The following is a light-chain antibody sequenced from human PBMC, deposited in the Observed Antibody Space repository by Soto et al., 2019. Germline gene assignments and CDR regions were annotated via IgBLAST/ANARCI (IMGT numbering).Light chain of an antibody. Sequence: EIVMTRSPATLSVSPGEGATLSCRASQSISSKLAWCQQKPGQAPRLLIYAASTRATGVPARFSGSGSGTEFTLTISSLQSEDLAVYYCQHYNDWRWTFGQGTKVEIK. J-gene: IGKJ1*01. V-gene: IGKV3-15*01. CDR2: AAS. CDR1: QSISSK. CDR3: QHYNDWRWT.